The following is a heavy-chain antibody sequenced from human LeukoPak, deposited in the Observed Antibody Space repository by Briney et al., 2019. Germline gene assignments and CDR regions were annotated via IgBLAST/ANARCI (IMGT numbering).Heavy chain of an antibody. CDR2: ISSSSSYI. Sequence: GGSLGLSCAASGFTFSSYSMNWVRQAPGKGLEWVSSISSSSSYIYYADSVKGRFTISRDNAKNSLYLQMNSLRAEDTAVYYCARDPQGAVAKKLFDYWGQGTLVTVSS. CDR1: GFTFSSYS. CDR3: ARDPQGAVAKKLFDY. J-gene: IGHJ4*02. V-gene: IGHV3-21*01. D-gene: IGHD6-19*01.